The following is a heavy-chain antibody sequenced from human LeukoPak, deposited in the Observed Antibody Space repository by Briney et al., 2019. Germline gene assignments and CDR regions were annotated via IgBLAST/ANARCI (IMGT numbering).Heavy chain of an antibody. CDR2: IIPIFGTA. CDR3: ARGGYYGSGSLVQY. J-gene: IGHJ4*02. V-gene: IGHV1-69*06. CDR1: GGTFSNYG. Sequence: GASVKVSCKASGGTFSNYGISWVRQAPGQGLEWMGGIIPIFGTANYAQKFQGRVTLTADKSTSTAYMELSSLRSEDTAVYYCARGGYYGSGSLVQYWGQGTLVTVSS. D-gene: IGHD3-10*01.